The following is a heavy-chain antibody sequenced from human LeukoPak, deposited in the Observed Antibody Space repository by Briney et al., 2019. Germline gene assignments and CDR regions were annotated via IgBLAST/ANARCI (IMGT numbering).Heavy chain of an antibody. D-gene: IGHD3-22*01. CDR1: GGSISSGGYY. Sequence: SETLSLTCTVSGGSISSGGYYWSWTRQHPGKGLEWIGYICYSGSTYYNPSLKSRVTISVDTSKNQFSLKLSSVTAADTAVYYCARGNSSGYHFDYWGQGTLVTVSS. CDR3: ARGNSSGYHFDY. J-gene: IGHJ4*02. CDR2: ICYSGST. V-gene: IGHV4-31*03.